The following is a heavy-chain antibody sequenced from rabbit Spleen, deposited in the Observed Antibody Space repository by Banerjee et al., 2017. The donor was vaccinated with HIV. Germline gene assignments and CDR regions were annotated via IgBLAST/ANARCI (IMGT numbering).Heavy chain of an antibody. J-gene: IGHJ4*01. D-gene: IGHD1-1*01. CDR1: GFSFSSSDY. CDR3: ARGVTGGIDNYVDYFNL. V-gene: IGHV1S40*01. CDR2: INIVTGKS. Sequence: QSLEESGGDLVKPGASLTLTCTASGFSFSSSDYMCWVRQAPGKGLEWIACINIVTGKSVYATWAKGRFTCSKASSTTVTLQMTSLTAADTATYFCARGVTGGIDNYVDYFNLWGPGTLVTVS.